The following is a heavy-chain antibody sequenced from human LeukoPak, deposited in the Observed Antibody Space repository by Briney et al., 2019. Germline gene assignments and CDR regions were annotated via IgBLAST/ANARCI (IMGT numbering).Heavy chain of an antibody. J-gene: IGHJ4*02. V-gene: IGHV3-30*18. CDR1: GFTFSSYG. CDR2: ISYDGSNK. D-gene: IGHD2-21*02. CDR3: AKAQEAYCGGDCYNFDY. Sequence: GGSLRLSCAASGFTFSSYGVHWVRQAPGKGLEWVAVISYDGSNKYYADSVKGRFTISRDNSKNTLYLQMNSLRAEDTAVYYCAKAQEAYCGGDCYNFDYWGQGTLVTVSS.